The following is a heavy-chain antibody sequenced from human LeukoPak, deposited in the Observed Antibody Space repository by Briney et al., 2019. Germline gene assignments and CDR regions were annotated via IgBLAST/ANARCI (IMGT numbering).Heavy chain of an antibody. J-gene: IGHJ4*02. CDR3: ARAYYSDITDYPYIGY. V-gene: IGHV3-33*01. D-gene: IGHD3-22*01. CDR1: GFTFGTYG. Sequence: GRSLRLSCAASGFTFGTYGMHWVRQAPGKGLEWVAVIRYDGNNKFYVDSVRGRFTISRDNSKNTLYLQMNSLRAEDTAVYYCARAYYSDITDYPYIGYWGQGVLVTVSS. CDR2: IRYDGNNK.